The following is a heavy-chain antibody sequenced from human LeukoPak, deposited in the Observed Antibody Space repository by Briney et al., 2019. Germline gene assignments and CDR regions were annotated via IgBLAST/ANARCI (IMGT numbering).Heavy chain of an antibody. J-gene: IGHJ1*01. CDR2: INQDGSET. V-gene: IGHV3-7*01. Sequence: GGSLRLSCSASGFIFTDYWMSWVRQAPGKGLEWVAYINQDGSETKYVGSLKGRFTISRDNAKNSVHLYMNNLRAEDTAVYYCARDVGELLFQHWGQGTLVTVSS. CDR1: GFIFTDYW. CDR3: ARDVGELLFQH. D-gene: IGHD1-26*01.